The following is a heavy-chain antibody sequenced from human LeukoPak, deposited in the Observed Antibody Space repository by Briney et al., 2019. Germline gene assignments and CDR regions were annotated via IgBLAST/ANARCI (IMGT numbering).Heavy chain of an antibody. Sequence: GGSLRLSCAASGFTFSSYAMHWVRQAPGKGLEWVAVISYDGSNKYYADSVKGRFTISRDNSKNTLYLQMNSLRAEDTAVYYCARDAYYDFWSGYYKPSVFDYWGQGTLVTVSS. J-gene: IGHJ4*02. D-gene: IGHD3-3*01. V-gene: IGHV3-30-3*01. CDR1: GFTFSSYA. CDR2: ISYDGSNK. CDR3: ARDAYYDFWSGYYKPSVFDY.